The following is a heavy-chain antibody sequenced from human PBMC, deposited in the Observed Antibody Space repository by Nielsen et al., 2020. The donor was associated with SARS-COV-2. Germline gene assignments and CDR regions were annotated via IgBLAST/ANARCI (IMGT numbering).Heavy chain of an antibody. D-gene: IGHD6-19*01. CDR1: GGSISSYY. CDR2: IYTSGST. V-gene: IGHV4-4*07. J-gene: IGHJ3*02. CDR3: AREDSSGGPDAFDI. Sequence: SETLSLTCTVSGGSISSYYWSWIRQPAGKGLKWIGRIYTSGSTNYNPSLKSRVTMSVDTSKNQFSLKLSSVTAADTAVYYCAREDSSGGPDAFDIWGQGTMVTVSS.